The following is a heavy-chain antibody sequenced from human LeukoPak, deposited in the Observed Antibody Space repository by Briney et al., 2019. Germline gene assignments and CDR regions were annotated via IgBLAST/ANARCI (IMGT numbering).Heavy chain of an antibody. J-gene: IGHJ4*02. Sequence: PGGSLRLSCAASGFTFNNYGMHWVRQAPGKGLEWVAVIWYDGSNKYYADSVKGRFTISRDNSKNTLHLQMNSLRAEDTAVYYCAKAGYSGNFDYWGQGTLVTVSS. CDR3: AKAGYSGNFDY. V-gene: IGHV3-33*06. CDR1: GFTFNNYG. CDR2: IWYDGSNK. D-gene: IGHD5-12*01.